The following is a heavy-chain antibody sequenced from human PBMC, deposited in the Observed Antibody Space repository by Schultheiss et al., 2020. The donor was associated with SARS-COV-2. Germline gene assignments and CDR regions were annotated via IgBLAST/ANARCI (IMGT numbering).Heavy chain of an antibody. J-gene: IGHJ6*02. CDR3: ARVDVENTVTTYYYYYGMDV. D-gene: IGHD4-11*01. V-gene: IGHV1-58*01. CDR2: IVVGSGNT. Sequence: SVKVSCKASGFTFTSSAVQWVRQARGQRLEWIGWIVVGSGNTNYAQKFQERVTITRDMSTSTAYMELRSLRSDDTAVYYCARVDVENTVTTYYYYYGMDVWGQGTTVTVSS. CDR1: GFTFTSSA.